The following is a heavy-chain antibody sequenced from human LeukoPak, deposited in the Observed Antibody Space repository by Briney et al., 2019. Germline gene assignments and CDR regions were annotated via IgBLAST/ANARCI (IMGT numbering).Heavy chain of an antibody. CDR2: INPNSGGT. D-gene: IGHD6-6*01. CDR1: GYTFTGYY. Sequence: GASVKVSCKASGYTFTGYYMHWVRQAPGQGLEWMGWINPNSGGTNYAQKFQGRVTMTRDTSISTAYMELSRLRSDDTAVYYCASISSSSGYYSYYMDVWGKGTTVTVSS. CDR3: ASISSSSGYYSYYMDV. V-gene: IGHV1-2*02. J-gene: IGHJ6*03.